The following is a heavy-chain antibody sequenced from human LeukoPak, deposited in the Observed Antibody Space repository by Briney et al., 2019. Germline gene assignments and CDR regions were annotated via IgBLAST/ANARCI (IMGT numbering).Heavy chain of an antibody. CDR1: GFTFSSYG. Sequence: GRSVRLSCAASGFTFSSYGMHWVRQAPGKGLEWVAVIWYDGSNKYYADSVKGRFTISRDNSKNTLYLQMNSLRAEDTAVYYCAKGGGYSSSPLTFRYYMDVWGKGTTVTVSS. D-gene: IGHD6-13*01. V-gene: IGHV3-33*06. J-gene: IGHJ6*03. CDR2: IWYDGSNK. CDR3: AKGGGYSSSPLTFRYYMDV.